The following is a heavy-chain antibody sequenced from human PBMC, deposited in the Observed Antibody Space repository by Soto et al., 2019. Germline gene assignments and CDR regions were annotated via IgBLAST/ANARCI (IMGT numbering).Heavy chain of an antibody. V-gene: IGHV3-74*01. D-gene: IGHD3-10*01. Sequence: GGLIRVCYKAVEVTCVDLGSHCVSQATGKGLVWVSRVHSDGTTTTYADCVKGRFTISRDNARNTVSLQMSSLRADDTAIYYCARGDRGGFDLWGHGTVVTVSS. CDR3: ARGDRGGFDL. J-gene: IGHJ3*01. CDR1: EVTCVDLG. CDR2: VHSDGTTT.